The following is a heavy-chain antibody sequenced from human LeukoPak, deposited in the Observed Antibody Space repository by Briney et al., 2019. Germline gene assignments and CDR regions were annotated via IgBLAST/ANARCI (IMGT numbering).Heavy chain of an antibody. V-gene: IGHV4-39*01. Sequence: PSETLSLTCTVSGGSISSSSYYWGWIRQPPGKGLEWVGSIYYSGSTYYNPSLKSRVTISVDTPKNQFSLKLSSVTAADTAVYYCARRSWYGEFDYWGQGTLVTVSS. CDR2: IYYSGST. J-gene: IGHJ4*02. CDR1: GGSISSSSYY. D-gene: IGHD6-13*01. CDR3: ARRSWYGEFDY.